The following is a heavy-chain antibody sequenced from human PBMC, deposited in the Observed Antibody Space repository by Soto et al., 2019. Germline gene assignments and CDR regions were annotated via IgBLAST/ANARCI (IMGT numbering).Heavy chain of an antibody. CDR1: VDSISSNSYY. Sequence: QLQLQESGPGLVKPSETLSLTCTVSVDSISSNSYYWGWIRQPPGKGLEWIGSIYYSGSTYYNPSLKSRVTISVDTSKNQFSLKLSSVTAADTAVYYCARGAKVGPRDWGQGTLVTVSS. J-gene: IGHJ4*02. CDR2: IYYSGST. V-gene: IGHV4-39*01. CDR3: ARGAKVGPRD. D-gene: IGHD1-26*01.